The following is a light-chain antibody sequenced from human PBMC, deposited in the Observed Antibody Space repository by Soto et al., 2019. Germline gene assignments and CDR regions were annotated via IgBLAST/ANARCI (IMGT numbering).Light chain of an antibody. CDR3: QQRSNWL. CDR2: DAS. CDR1: QVVSSY. V-gene: IGKV3D-11*01. Sequence: EIVLTQSPATLSLSPGERATLSCRASQVVSSYLAWYQQKPGQAPRLLIYDASNRATGIPARFSGSGPGTDFTLTISSLEPEDFAVYYCQQRSNWLFGQGTRLEIK. J-gene: IGKJ5*01.